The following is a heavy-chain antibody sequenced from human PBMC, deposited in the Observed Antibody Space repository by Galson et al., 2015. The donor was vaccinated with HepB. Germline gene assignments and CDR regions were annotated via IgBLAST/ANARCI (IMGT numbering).Heavy chain of an antibody. V-gene: IGHV3-33*01. CDR2: MWYDGTTK. D-gene: IGHD6-19*01. J-gene: IGHJ4*02. CDR3: ARDPSTQWRDCYFDY. CDR1: GFTFSSYA. Sequence: SLRLSCAASGFTFSSYAMHWVRQAPGKGMEWVAMMWYDGTTKYYRDSVKGRFTISRDNSNNMLYLQMDSLRAEDTAIYYCARDPSTQWRDCYFDYWGQGTLVTVSS.